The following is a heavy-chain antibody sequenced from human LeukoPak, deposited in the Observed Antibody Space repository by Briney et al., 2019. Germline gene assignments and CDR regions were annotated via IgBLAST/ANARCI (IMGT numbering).Heavy chain of an antibody. Sequence: GGSLRLSCAASGFTFSSYNMNWVRQAPGKGLEWVSYISSSSSTIYYADSVKGRFTISRDNAKNSLYLQMNSLRVEDTAVYYCAKRGYSSSWNFDSWGQGTLVTVSS. CDR3: AKRGYSSSWNFDS. D-gene: IGHD6-13*01. J-gene: IGHJ4*02. CDR2: ISSSSSTI. CDR1: GFTFSSYN. V-gene: IGHV3-48*01.